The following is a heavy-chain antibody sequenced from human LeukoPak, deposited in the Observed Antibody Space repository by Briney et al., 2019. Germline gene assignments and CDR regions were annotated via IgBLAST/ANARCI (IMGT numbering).Heavy chain of an antibody. CDR3: ARGGLAGVLYNWFDP. CDR1: GYTFTGYY. D-gene: IGHD1-14*01. Sequence: ASVKVSCKASGYTFTGYYMHWVRQAPGQGLEWMGWINPNSGGTNYAQKFQGRVTMTRDTSISTAYMELSRLTSDDTAVYYCARGGLAGVLYNWFDPWGQGTLVTVSS. V-gene: IGHV1-2*02. CDR2: INPNSGGT. J-gene: IGHJ5*02.